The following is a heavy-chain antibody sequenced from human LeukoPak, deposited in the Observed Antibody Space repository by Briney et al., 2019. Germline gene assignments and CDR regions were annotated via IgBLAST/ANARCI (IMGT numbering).Heavy chain of an antibody. CDR3: ARDIAAAGTLAFDI. V-gene: IGHV3-7*01. D-gene: IGHD6-13*01. CDR1: GFTFSSYW. Sequence: GGSLRLSCAASGFTFSSYWMSWVRQAPGKGLEWVANIKQDGSEKYYVDSVKGRFTISRDNAKNSLYLQMNSLRAEDTAVYYCARDIAAAGTLAFDIWGQGTMVTVSS. CDR2: IKQDGSEK. J-gene: IGHJ3*02.